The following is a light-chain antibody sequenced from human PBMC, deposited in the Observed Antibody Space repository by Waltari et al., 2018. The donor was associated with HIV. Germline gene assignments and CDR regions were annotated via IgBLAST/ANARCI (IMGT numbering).Light chain of an antibody. J-gene: IGLJ2*01. V-gene: IGLV2-14*01. CDR3: SSYTTTSTVV. CDR1: NSDVGGYHY. Sequence: QSALTQPASVSGSPGQSITISCLGTNSDVGGYHYVSWYQQHPGKAPKLLIYEVTTRPSGISNRFSGSKSGNTASLTISGLQAEDEADYYCSSYTTTSTVVFGGGTKLTVL. CDR2: EVT.